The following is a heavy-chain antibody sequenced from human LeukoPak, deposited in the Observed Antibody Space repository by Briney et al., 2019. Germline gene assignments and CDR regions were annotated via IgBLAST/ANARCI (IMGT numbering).Heavy chain of an antibody. V-gene: IGHV3-9*01. CDR3: AKDISSRDFWSGDDAFDI. J-gene: IGHJ3*02. CDR1: GFTFDEYA. CDR2: ISWNSGSI. Sequence: GRSLRLSCAASGFTFDEYAMHWVRQAPGKGLEWVSGISWNSGSIGYADSVKGRFTISRDNAKNSLYLQMNSLRAEDTALYYCAKDISSRDFWSGDDAFDIWGQGTMVTVSS. D-gene: IGHD3-3*01.